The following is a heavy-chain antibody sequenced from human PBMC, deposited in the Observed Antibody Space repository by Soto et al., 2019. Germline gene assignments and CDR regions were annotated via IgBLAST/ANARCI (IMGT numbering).Heavy chain of an antibody. CDR2: ISPISAPP. D-gene: IGHD1-26*01. CDR3: ATFHHSGYYYAIDV. V-gene: IGHV1-69*01. J-gene: IGHJ6*02. Sequence: QVQLVQSAAEVRKPVSSVKVSCNVSVGTFVSYAFSWVRQAPGQGLEWMGGISPISAPPTYAQGFQGRLTSTADDPTRTVYMELRSLRSEDTAVCYCATFHHSGYYYAIDVWGQGITVTVTS. CDR1: VGTFVSYA.